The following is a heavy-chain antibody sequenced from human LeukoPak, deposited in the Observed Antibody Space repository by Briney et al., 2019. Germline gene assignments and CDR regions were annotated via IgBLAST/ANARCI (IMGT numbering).Heavy chain of an antibody. V-gene: IGHV3-48*03. Sequence: PGGSLRLSCAASGFTFSSYEMNWVRQAPGKGLEWVSYISSSGSTIYYADSVKGRFTISRDNAKNSLYLQMNSLRAEDTAVYYCARAKDGYNTGYFGYWGQGTLVTVSS. CDR1: GFTFSSYE. CDR3: ARAKDGYNTGYFGY. J-gene: IGHJ4*02. D-gene: IGHD5-24*01. CDR2: ISSSGSTI.